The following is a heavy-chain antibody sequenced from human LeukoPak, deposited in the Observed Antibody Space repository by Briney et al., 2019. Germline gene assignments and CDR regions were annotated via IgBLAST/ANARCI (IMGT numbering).Heavy chain of an antibody. Sequence: GGSLRLSCAASGFTFSSYSMNWVRQAPGKGLEWVSSISSSSSYIYYADSVKGRFTISRDNSKNTLYLQMNSLRAEDTAVYYCARGLTGGDPVWGQGTLVTVSS. D-gene: IGHD7-27*01. CDR2: ISSSSSYI. CDR3: ARGLTGGDPV. CDR1: GFTFSSYS. V-gene: IGHV3-21*01. J-gene: IGHJ4*02.